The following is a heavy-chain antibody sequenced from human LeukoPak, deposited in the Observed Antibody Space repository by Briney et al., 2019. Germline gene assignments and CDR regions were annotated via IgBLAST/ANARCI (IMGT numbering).Heavy chain of an antibody. J-gene: IGHJ3*02. CDR2: ISGSGGST. Sequence: GGSLRLSCAASGFTFSSYAMSWVRQAPGKGLEWVSAISGSGGSTYYADSVKGRFTISRDNSKNTLYLQMNSLRAEDTAVYYCARDRGEVYCSGGSCYPKRDDAFDIWGQGTMVTVSS. CDR1: GFTFSSYA. D-gene: IGHD2-15*01. CDR3: ARDRGEVYCSGGSCYPKRDDAFDI. V-gene: IGHV3-23*01.